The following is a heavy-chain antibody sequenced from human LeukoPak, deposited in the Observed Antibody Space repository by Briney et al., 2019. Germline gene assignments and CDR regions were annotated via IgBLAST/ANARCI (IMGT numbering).Heavy chain of an antibody. Sequence: PGGSLRLSCAASGFTFSSYGMHWVRQAPGKGLEWVAVISYDGSNKYYADSVKGRFTISRDNSKNTLYLQMNSLRAEDTAVYYCAKEGNIAAAGIPGSWGQGTLVTVSS. V-gene: IGHV3-30*18. D-gene: IGHD6-13*01. J-gene: IGHJ5*02. CDR3: AKEGNIAAAGIPGS. CDR1: GFTFSSYG. CDR2: ISYDGSNK.